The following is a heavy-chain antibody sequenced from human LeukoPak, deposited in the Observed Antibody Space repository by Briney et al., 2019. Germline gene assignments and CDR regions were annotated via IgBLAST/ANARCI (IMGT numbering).Heavy chain of an antibody. D-gene: IGHD3-22*01. CDR1: RYTFTSYD. V-gene: IGHV1-8*01. CDR3: AREGPPYYYDSSGHTFGDY. J-gene: IGHJ4*01. CDR2: MNPNSGNT. Sequence: ASVKVSCKASRYTFTSYDINWVREATGQGLEWMGWMNPNSGNTGYAQKFQGRVTMTRNTSISTAYMELSSLRSEDTAVFYCAREGPPYYYDSSGHTFGDYWSHRTLVTVSS.